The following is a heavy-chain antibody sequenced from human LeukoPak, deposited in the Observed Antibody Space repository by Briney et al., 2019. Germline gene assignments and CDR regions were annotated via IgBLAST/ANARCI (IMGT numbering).Heavy chain of an antibody. Sequence: SEPLSLTCTVSGGSISSSSYYWGWICQPPAKGLEWIGIIYYSGSTYYNPSLTSRVTISVDTSKNQFSLKLSSVTAADTAVYYCARDKPYDSSGMDYWGQGTLVTVSS. V-gene: IGHV4-39*01. D-gene: IGHD3-22*01. CDR3: ARDKPYDSSGMDY. CDR1: GGSISSSSYY. CDR2: IYYSGST. J-gene: IGHJ4*02.